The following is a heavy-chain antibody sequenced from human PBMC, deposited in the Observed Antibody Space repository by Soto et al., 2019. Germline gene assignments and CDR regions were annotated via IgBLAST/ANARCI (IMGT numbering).Heavy chain of an antibody. Sequence: SETLSLTCTPSRRTISRHHDSWEWIRQSPGRGLEWIASIYYSGSSYYNPSLKSRITISVDTSKNQFSLNLTSVTAADTAVYYCAKHGLTAYMSYYFDLWGRGTLVT. CDR2: IYYSGSS. V-gene: IGHV4-39*01. D-gene: IGHD3-16*01. CDR1: RRTISRHHDS. J-gene: IGHJ4*02. CDR3: AKHGLTAYMSYYFDL.